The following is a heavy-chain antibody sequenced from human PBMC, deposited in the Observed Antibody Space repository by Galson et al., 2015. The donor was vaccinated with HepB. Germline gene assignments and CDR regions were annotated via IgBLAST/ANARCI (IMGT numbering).Heavy chain of an antibody. CDR1: GYTFTGYY. Sequence: SVKVSCKASGYTFTGYYMHWVRQAPGQGLEWMGWINPNSGGTNYAQKFQGWVTMTRDTSISTAYMELSRLRSDDTAVYYCARGGRLLYYDFWSGYPNYYYYYGMDVWGQGTTVTVSS. CDR2: INPNSGGT. CDR3: ARGGRLLYYDFWSGYPNYYYYYGMDV. J-gene: IGHJ6*02. V-gene: IGHV1-2*04. D-gene: IGHD3-3*01.